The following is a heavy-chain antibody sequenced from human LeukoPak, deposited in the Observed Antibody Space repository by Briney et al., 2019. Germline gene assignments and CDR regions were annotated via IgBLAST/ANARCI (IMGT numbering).Heavy chain of an antibody. CDR3: ARSEAAAGTWYNWFDP. CDR2: IIPIFGTA. D-gene: IGHD6-13*01. CDR1: GGTFSSYA. Sequence: ASVKVSCKASGGTFSSYAISWVRQAPGQGLEWMGGIIPIFGTANYAQKFQGRVTITTDESTSTAYMELSSLRSEDMAVYYCARSEAAAGTWYNWFDPWGQGTLVTVSS. J-gene: IGHJ5*02. V-gene: IGHV1-69*05.